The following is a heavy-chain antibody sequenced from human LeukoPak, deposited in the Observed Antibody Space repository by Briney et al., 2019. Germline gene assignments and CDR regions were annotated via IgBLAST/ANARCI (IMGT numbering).Heavy chain of an antibody. V-gene: IGHV4-61*02. J-gene: IGHJ4*02. CDR3: ARLRDGYNGGGVDY. CDR1: GGSISSGSYH. CDR2: IYTSGST. Sequence: SETLSLTCTVSGGSISSGSYHWSWIRQPAGKGLEWIGRIYTSGSTNYNPSLKSRVTISGDTSKNHFSLKLSSVTAADTAVYYCARLRDGYNGGGVDYWGQGTLVTVSS. D-gene: IGHD5-24*01.